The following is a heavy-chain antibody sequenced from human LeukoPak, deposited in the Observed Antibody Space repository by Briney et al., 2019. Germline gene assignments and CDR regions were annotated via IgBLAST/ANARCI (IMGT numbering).Heavy chain of an antibody. Sequence: SETLSLTCAVYGGSFSGYYWSWIRQPPGEGREWIGEINHSGSTNYNPSHKSRVNISVDTSKNQYSLKLSSVTAADTAVYYCARGRDYDILTGYSRENWFDPWGQGTLVTVSS. CDR3: ARGRDYDILTGYSRENWFDP. D-gene: IGHD3-9*01. CDR2: INHSGST. V-gene: IGHV4-34*01. J-gene: IGHJ5*02. CDR1: GGSFSGYY.